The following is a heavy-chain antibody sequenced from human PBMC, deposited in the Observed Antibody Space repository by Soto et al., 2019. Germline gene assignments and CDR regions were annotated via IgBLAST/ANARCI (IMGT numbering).Heavy chain of an antibody. V-gene: IGHV1-18*01. CDR1: GYTFTNYG. CDR3: AREGQAPYYYYGMDV. Sequence: QVQLVQSGAEVKKPGASVTVSCKASGYTFTNYGFSWVRQAPGQGLEWMGWISGYNGNTKYAEKFQNRVTMTTDTSTNTAHMELRSLRSDDTAVYYCAREGQAPYYYYGMDVWGQGTAVTLSS. J-gene: IGHJ6*02. CDR2: ISGYNGNT.